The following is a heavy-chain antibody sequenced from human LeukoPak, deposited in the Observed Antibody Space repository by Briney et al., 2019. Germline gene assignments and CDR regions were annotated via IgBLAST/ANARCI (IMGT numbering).Heavy chain of an antibody. Sequence: SQTLSLTCTVSGGSISSGGYYWGWIRQPPGKGLEWIGSIYHSGSTYYNPSLKSRVTISVDTSKNQFSLTLSSVTAADTAVYYCARDSRSSWYFDYWGQGTLVTVSS. CDR3: ARDSRSSWYFDY. CDR1: GGSISSGGYY. D-gene: IGHD6-13*01. J-gene: IGHJ4*02. V-gene: IGHV4-39*07. CDR2: IYHSGST.